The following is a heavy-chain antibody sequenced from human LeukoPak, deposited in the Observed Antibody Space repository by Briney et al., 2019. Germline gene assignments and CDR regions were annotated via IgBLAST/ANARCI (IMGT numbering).Heavy chain of an antibody. V-gene: IGHV3-23*01. Sequence: GGSLRLSCAASGFTFSSYAMSWVRQAPGKGLEWVSAISGSGGSTYYADSVKGRFTISRDNSKNTLYPQMNSLRAEDTAVYYCAKDLVEYSYGSPAFDYWGQGTLVTVSS. D-gene: IGHD5-18*01. CDR1: GFTFSSYA. J-gene: IGHJ4*02. CDR2: ISGSGGST. CDR3: AKDLVEYSYGSPAFDY.